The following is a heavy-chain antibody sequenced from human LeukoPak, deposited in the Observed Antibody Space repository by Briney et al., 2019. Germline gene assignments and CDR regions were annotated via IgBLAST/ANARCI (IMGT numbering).Heavy chain of an antibody. CDR1: GGSISSSSYY. Sequence: SETLSLTCTVSGGSISSSSYYWGWIRQPPGKGLEWIGEINHSGSTNYNPSLKSRVTISVDTSKNQFSLKLSSVTAADTAVYYCAGIVVVPAALSPYGMDVWGQGTTVTVSS. D-gene: IGHD2-2*01. CDR3: AGIVVVPAALSPYGMDV. CDR2: INHSGST. J-gene: IGHJ6*02. V-gene: IGHV4-39*07.